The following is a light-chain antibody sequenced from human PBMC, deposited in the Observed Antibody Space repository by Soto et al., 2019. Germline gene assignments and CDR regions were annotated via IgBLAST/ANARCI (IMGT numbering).Light chain of an antibody. J-gene: IGKJ1*01. CDR3: QQYNNWPWT. Sequence: IGLTQSPSTLSLAPGERGPLSCRASQSVSSSYLAWYQQKPGQAPRLLIYGASTRATSFPARFSGSGSGTDFTLTISSLQSEDFAVYYCQQYNNWPWTFGQGTKVDIK. V-gene: IGKV3-15*01. CDR1: QSVSSSY. CDR2: GAS.